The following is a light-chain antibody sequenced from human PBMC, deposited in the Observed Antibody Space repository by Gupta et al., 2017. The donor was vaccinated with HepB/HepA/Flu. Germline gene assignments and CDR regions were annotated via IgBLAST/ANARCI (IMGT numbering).Light chain of an antibody. CDR2: QDS. CDR3: QACDSSTVV. V-gene: IGLV3-1*01. J-gene: IGLJ2*01. CDR1: NMGGKY. Sequence: SYVLTQPPSVSVAPGQTASITCSGDNMGGKYACWYQQKPGQSPVLVIYQDSKRPSGVPVRVSSSNTRNTATLTSGGTQAMDEAYYYVQACDSSTVVFGGGTKLTVL.